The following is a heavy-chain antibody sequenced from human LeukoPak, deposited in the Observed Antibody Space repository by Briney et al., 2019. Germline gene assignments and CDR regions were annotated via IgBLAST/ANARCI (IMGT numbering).Heavy chain of an antibody. CDR1: GGSISTYY. CDR3: AREYYYDSSGYYPPHAFDI. V-gene: IGHV4-59*01. J-gene: IGHJ3*02. D-gene: IGHD3-22*01. Sequence: SETLSLTCTVSGGSISTYYWSWIRQPPGKALEWIGYIYYSGSTNYNPSLKSRVTISVDTSKKQFSLKLSSVTAADTAVYYCAREYYYDSSGYYPPHAFDIWGQGTMVTVSS. CDR2: IYYSGST.